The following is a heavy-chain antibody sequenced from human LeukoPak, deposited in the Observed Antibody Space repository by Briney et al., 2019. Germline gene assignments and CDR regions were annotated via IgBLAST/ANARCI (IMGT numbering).Heavy chain of an antibody. V-gene: IGHV5-51*01. J-gene: IGHJ5*02. CDR1: RYIVTRYW. D-gene: IGHD6-6*01. Sequence: GESLKISWEGARYIVTRYWIAWVRQMSRKGLEWMGIIYPGDSDTRYRPSFQGQVTISADKSINIAYLQWSSLKASDTAMYYCARFEGGEHSSSNWFDPWGQGTLVTVSS. CDR3: ARFEGGEHSSSNWFDP. CDR2: IYPGDSDT.